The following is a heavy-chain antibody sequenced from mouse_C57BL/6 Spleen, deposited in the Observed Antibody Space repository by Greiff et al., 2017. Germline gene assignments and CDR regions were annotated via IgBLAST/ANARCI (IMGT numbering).Heavy chain of an antibody. Sequence: EVQWVESGGGLVKPGGSLKLSCAASGFTFSDYGIHWVRQAPEKGLEWVAYISSGSSTIYYADTVKGRFTISRDNAKNTLFLQMTSLRSEDTAMYYCARGHGYPWFAYWGQGTLVTVSA. D-gene: IGHD2-2*01. CDR3: ARGHGYPWFAY. CDR2: ISSGSSTI. V-gene: IGHV5-17*01. CDR1: GFTFSDYG. J-gene: IGHJ3*01.